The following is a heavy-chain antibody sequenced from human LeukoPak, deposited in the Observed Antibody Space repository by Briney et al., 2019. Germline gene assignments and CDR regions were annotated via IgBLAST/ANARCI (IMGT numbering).Heavy chain of an antibody. CDR3: ASTGDIGYCSSTSCCFDY. CDR2: IYSGGST. Sequence: GGSLRLSCAASSFSLSSNYMTWVRQAPGKGLECVSVIYSGGSTYYADSVKGRFTISRDNSKNTLYLQMNSLRAEDTAVYFCASTGDIGYCSSTSCCFDYWGQGILVTVSS. CDR1: SFSLSSNY. J-gene: IGHJ4*02. D-gene: IGHD2-2*01. V-gene: IGHV3-53*01.